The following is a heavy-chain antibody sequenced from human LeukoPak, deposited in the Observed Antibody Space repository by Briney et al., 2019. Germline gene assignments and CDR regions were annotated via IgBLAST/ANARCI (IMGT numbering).Heavy chain of an antibody. J-gene: IGHJ4*02. D-gene: IGHD3-22*01. V-gene: IGHV3-30-3*01. Sequence: GGSLGLSCAASGFTFSSYAMHWVRQAPGKGLEWVAVISYDGSNKYYADSVKGRFTISRDNSKNTLYLQMNSLRAEDTAVYYCARAGGSSGYLDYWGQGTLVTVSS. CDR3: ARAGGSSGYLDY. CDR1: GFTFSSYA. CDR2: ISYDGSNK.